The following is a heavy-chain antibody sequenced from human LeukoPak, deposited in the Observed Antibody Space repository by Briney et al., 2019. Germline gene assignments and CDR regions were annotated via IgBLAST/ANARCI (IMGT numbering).Heavy chain of an antibody. CDR2: ISSSSSTI. Sequence: GRSLRLSCAASGFTFSSYGMHWVRQAPGKGLEWVSCISSSSSTIYYADSVKGRFTISRDNAKNSLYLQMNSLRDEDTAVYYCARDSSSWYHASFDIWGQGTMVTVSS. CDR3: ARDSSSWYHASFDI. V-gene: IGHV3-48*02. D-gene: IGHD6-13*01. J-gene: IGHJ3*02. CDR1: GFTFSSYG.